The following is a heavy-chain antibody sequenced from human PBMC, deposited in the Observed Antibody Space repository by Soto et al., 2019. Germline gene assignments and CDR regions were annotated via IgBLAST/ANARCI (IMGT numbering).Heavy chain of an antibody. CDR1: GLTFSRYD. CDR2: ISYDGRNK. D-gene: IGHD6-13*01. CDR3: AKEVLAAAGKGMGLRYYHYGMDF. V-gene: IGHV3-30*18. J-gene: IGHJ6*02. Sequence: QVQLVESGGGVVQPGRSLRLSCAASGLTFSRYDMHWVRQAPGKGLEWVAVISYDGRNKQYADSVKGRFTISRDNSKNTLYLQLNSLRTEDTAVYYCAKEVLAAAGKGMGLRYYHYGMDFWGRATTVTVSS.